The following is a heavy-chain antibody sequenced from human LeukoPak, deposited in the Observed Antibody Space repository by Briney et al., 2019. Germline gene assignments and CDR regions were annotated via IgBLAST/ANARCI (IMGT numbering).Heavy chain of an antibody. V-gene: IGHV3-21*01. J-gene: IGHJ4*02. CDR3: ARVGCSGGTCYDY. Sequence: PGGSLRLSCAASGFTFSSYSMYWVRQAPGKGLEWVSFISSGSNYIYYIDSVKGRFTISRDNAKNSLYLQVNSLRVEDTAIYYCARVGCSGGTCYDYWVQATLVTVSS. CDR2: ISSGSNYI. D-gene: IGHD2-15*01. CDR1: GFTFSSYS.